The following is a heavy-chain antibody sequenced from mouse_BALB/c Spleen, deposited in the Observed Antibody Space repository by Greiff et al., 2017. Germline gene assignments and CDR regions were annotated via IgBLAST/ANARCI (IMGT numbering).Heavy chain of an antibody. Sequence: EVKLMESGGGLVQPGGSRKLSCAASGFTFSSFGMHWVRQAPEKGLEWVAYISSGSSTIYYADTVKGRFTISRDNPKNTLFLQMTSLRSEDTAMYYCARNYYGYPYYFDYWGQGTTLTVSS. J-gene: IGHJ2*01. CDR1: GFTFSSFG. CDR2: ISSGSSTI. V-gene: IGHV5-17*02. CDR3: ARNYYGYPYYFDY. D-gene: IGHD1-2*01.